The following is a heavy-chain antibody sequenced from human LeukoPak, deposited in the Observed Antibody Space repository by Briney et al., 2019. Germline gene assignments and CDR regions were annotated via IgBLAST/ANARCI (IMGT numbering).Heavy chain of an antibody. CDR1: GGSISSGDYY. Sequence: SETLSLTCTVSGGSISSGDYYWSWIRQPPGKGLEWIGYIYYSGSTYYNPSLKSRVTISVDTSKNQFSLKLSSVTAADTAVYYCARDLMIVEPDAFDIWGQGTMVTVSS. CDR3: ARDLMIVEPDAFDI. J-gene: IGHJ3*02. V-gene: IGHV4-30-4*01. CDR2: IYYSGST. D-gene: IGHD3-22*01.